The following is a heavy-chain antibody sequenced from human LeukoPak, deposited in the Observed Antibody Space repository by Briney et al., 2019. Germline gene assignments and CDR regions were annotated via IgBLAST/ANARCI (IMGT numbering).Heavy chain of an antibody. V-gene: IGHV4-61*02. D-gene: IGHD6-13*01. CDR3: ARGSIAASGAKWFDP. CDR2: IYSSGST. J-gene: IGHJ5*02. CDR1: GGSISGGSYY. Sequence: SQTLSLTCSVSGGSISGGSYYWSWIRQPAGKGLEWVGRIYSSGSTNYNPSLKSRVTMSVDTSKNQFSLKVSSVIAADTAVYYFARGSIAASGAKWFDPWGQGTLVTVSS.